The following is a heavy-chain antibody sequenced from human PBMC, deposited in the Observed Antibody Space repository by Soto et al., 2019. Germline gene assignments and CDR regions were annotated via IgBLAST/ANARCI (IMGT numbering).Heavy chain of an antibody. Sequence: PSETLSLTCTVSGGSISNSSYYWAWIRQPPGKGLEWIGTIYYTGRTYYNPSLKSRVTMSVDASKNQFSLKLSSVTAADTAVYYCARWALTRTKGYYYGLEVWGQGTTVTVS. CDR1: GGSISNSSYY. D-gene: IGHD2-8*01. CDR2: IYYTGRT. CDR3: ARWALTRTKGYYYGLEV. J-gene: IGHJ6*02. V-gene: IGHV4-39*01.